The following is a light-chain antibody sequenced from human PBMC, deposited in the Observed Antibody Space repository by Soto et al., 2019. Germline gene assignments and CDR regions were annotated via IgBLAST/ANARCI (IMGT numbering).Light chain of an antibody. J-gene: IGKJ2*01. Sequence: EIVMTQSPATLSVSPGERATLSCRASQSVSSNLAWYHQEPGQAPWLLIYGASTRATGIPARFSGSGSGTEFTLTISSLQSEDFAFYYCQQYNNWPRTFGQGTKLEIK. CDR1: QSVSSN. V-gene: IGKV3-15*01. CDR3: QQYNNWPRT. CDR2: GAS.